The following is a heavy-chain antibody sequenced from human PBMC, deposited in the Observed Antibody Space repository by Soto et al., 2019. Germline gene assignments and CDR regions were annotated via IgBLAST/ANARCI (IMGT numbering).Heavy chain of an antibody. CDR1: GFTFSSYS. Sequence: EVQLVESGGGLVKPGGSLRLSCAASGFTFSSYSMNWVRQAPGKGLEWVSSISSSSTYIYYADSVKGRFTISRDNAKHSLYLQMNSLRAEDTAVYYCARDLPNMPGEDLWGQGTLVTVSS. CDR2: ISSSSTYI. J-gene: IGHJ5*02. V-gene: IGHV3-21*01. CDR3: ARDLPNMPGEDL. D-gene: IGHD3-16*01.